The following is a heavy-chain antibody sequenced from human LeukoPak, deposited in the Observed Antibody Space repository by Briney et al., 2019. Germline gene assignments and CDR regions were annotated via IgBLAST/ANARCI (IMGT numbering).Heavy chain of an antibody. Sequence: SETLSLTCTVPGGAISSSSYYWGWIRQPPGKGLEWIGSIYYSGSTYYNPSLKSRVTISVDTSKNQFSLKLSSVTAADTAVYYCWLEKVVAAYFDSWGQGTLVTVSS. CDR2: IYYSGST. CDR3: WLEKVVAAYFDS. V-gene: IGHV4-39*07. J-gene: IGHJ4*02. D-gene: IGHD2-15*01. CDR1: GGAISSSSYY.